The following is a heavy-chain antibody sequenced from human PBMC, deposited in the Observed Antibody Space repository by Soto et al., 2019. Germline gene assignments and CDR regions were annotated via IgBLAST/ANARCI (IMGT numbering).Heavy chain of an antibody. V-gene: IGHV3-30*03. J-gene: IGHJ6*02. D-gene: IGHD3-3*01. Sequence: PEGSQNLCGAASGFTFRIYRKHLVRQAPGKGLEWVAVISYDGSTIYYADSVKGRFTISRDNAKNSLYLQMNSLRAEDTAVYYCARGGGYYHVWGQGTTVTVS. CDR2: ISYDGSTI. CDR1: GFTFRIYR. CDR3: ARGGGYYHV.